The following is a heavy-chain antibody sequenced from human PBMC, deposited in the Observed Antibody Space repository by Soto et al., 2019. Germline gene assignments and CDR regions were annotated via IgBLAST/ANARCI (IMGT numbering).Heavy chain of an antibody. CDR1: GFTFSSYW. J-gene: IGHJ4*02. Sequence: EVQLVESGGGLVQPGGSLRLSCAASGFTFSSYWMHWVRQAPGKGLVWVSRINSDGSSTSYADSVKGRFTISRDNAQNTLYLQMNSLRAEDTAVYYCARAAAGRYYNLFDYWGQGTLVTVSS. CDR3: ARAAAGRYYNLFDY. D-gene: IGHD3-10*01. V-gene: IGHV3-74*01. CDR2: INSDGSST.